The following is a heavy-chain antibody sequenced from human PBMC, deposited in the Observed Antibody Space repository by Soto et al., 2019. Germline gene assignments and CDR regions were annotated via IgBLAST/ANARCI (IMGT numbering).Heavy chain of an antibody. CDR1: GFTFSGSA. D-gene: IGHD4-17*01. Sequence: EVQLVESGGGLVQPGGSLKLSCAASGFTFSGSAMHWVRQASGKGLEWVGRIRSKVNSYATAYAASVKGRFTISRDDSKNTTYLQMNSLKTEDTAVYYCTRRGGGDTVTGSWGQGTLVTVSS. J-gene: IGHJ4*02. V-gene: IGHV3-73*01. CDR3: TRRGGGDTVTGS. CDR2: IRSKVNSYAT.